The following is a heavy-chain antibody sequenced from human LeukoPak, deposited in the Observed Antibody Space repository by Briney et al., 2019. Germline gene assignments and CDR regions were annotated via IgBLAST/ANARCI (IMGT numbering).Heavy chain of an antibody. CDR3: ARVTYYDSSGYSH. Sequence: GGSLRLSCAASEFDFSSHAMTWVRQAPGKGLEWVSSISSSSSYIYYADSVKGRFTISRDNAKNSLYLQMNSLRAEDTAVYYCARVTYYDSSGYSHWGQGTLVTVSS. J-gene: IGHJ4*02. CDR2: ISSSSSYI. CDR1: EFDFSSHA. D-gene: IGHD3-22*01. V-gene: IGHV3-21*01.